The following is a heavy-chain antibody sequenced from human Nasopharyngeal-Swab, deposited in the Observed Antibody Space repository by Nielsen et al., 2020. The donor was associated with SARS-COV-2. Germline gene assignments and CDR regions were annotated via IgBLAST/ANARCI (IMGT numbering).Heavy chain of an antibody. Sequence: ASVKVSCKASGYTFTSYAMHWVHQAPGQRLEWMGWINAGNGNTKYSQKFQGRVTITRDTSASTAYMELSSLRSEDTAVYYCARGKQQLVGDYYYYGMDVWGQGTTVTVSS. CDR3: ARGKQQLVGDYYYYGMDV. CDR2: INAGNGNT. J-gene: IGHJ6*02. V-gene: IGHV1-3*01. D-gene: IGHD6-13*01. CDR1: GYTFTSYA.